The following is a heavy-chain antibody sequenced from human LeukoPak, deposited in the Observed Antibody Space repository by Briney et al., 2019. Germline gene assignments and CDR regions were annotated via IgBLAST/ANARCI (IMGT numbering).Heavy chain of an antibody. J-gene: IGHJ6*02. V-gene: IGHV4-31*02. D-gene: IGHD4-23*01. Sequence: LRLSCAASGFTFSSYSMNWVRQHPGKGLEWIAYIYYSGTTYKNPSLKSRIIISIDTSKNQFSLKLSSVTAADTAVYYCARDPGVYGGSDYYYYGMDVWGQGTTVTVSS. CDR3: ARDPGVYGGSDYYYYGMDV. CDR1: GFTFSSYS. CDR2: IYYSGTT.